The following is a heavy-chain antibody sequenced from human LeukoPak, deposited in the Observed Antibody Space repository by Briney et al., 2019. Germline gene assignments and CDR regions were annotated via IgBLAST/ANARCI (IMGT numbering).Heavy chain of an antibody. V-gene: IGHV5-10-1*01. CDR3: ARHGCSGGRCYPHFDY. CDR1: GYRFTSYW. CDR2: IDPSDSYI. J-gene: IGHJ4*02. D-gene: IGHD2-15*01. Sequence: PGGSLRTSCKGSGYRFTSYWISWVRQMPGKGLEGRGRIDPSDSYINYSPSFQGHVTISADKSISTAYLQWSSLKASDTAMYYCARHGCSGGRCYPHFDYWGQGTLVTVSS.